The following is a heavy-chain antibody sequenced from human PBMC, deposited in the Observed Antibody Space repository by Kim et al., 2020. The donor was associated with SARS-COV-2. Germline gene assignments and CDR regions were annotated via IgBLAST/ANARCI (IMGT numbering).Heavy chain of an antibody. V-gene: IGHV3-49*03. D-gene: IGHD3-10*01. CDR2: IRSKAYGGTT. J-gene: IGHJ4*02. CDR1: GFMFGDYT. CDR3: WGYYYNSGDDY. Sequence: GGSLRLSCAASGFMFGDYTMTWFRQVPGKGLEWVGFIRSKAYGGTTEYAASVKGRFTISRDDSKSFAYLQMSSLKTEDTAVYYCWGYYYNSGDDYWGQGTLVTVSS.